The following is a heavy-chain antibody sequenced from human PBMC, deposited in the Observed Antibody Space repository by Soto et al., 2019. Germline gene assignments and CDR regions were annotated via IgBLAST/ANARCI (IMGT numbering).Heavy chain of an antibody. CDR2: IIPIFGTA. CDR3: ARDREPYYDSSGYYPSY. J-gene: IGHJ4*02. Sequence: QVQLVQSGAEVKKPGSSVKVSCKASGGTFSSYAISWVRQAPGQGLEWMGGIIPIFGTANYAQKFQGRVTITADKSTSTADMELSSLRSEDTAVYYCARDREPYYDSSGYYPSYWGQGTLVTVSS. V-gene: IGHV1-69*06. D-gene: IGHD3-22*01. CDR1: GGTFSSYA.